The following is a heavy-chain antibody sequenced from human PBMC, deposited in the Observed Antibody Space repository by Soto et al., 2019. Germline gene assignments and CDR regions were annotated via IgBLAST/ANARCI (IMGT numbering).Heavy chain of an antibody. CDR3: ARGGYCSSTSCPLYNWFDP. CDR2: ITNGGSKK. D-gene: IGHD2-2*01. V-gene: IGHV3-30-3*01. Sequence: SGGSLSLSCAASGFPFSSYAMHWVRQAPGKGLEWVSVITNGGSKKYYADSVKGRFTISRDNAKNSLYLQMNSLRAEDTAVYYCARGGYCSSTSCPLYNWFDPWGQGTLVTVSS. CDR1: GFPFSSYA. J-gene: IGHJ5*02.